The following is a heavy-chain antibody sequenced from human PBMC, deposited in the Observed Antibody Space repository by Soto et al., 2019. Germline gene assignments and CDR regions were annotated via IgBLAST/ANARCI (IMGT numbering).Heavy chain of an antibody. J-gene: IGHJ6*02. CDR1: GFTFSSYA. CDR2: ISYDGSNK. Sequence: GGSLRLSCAASGFTFSSYAMHWVRQAPGKGLEWVAVISYDGSNKYYADSVKGRFTISRDNSKNTLYLQMNSLRAEDTAVYYCARGDSSGLTYYYYYGMDVWGQGTTVTVSS. D-gene: IGHD3-22*01. V-gene: IGHV3-30-3*01. CDR3: ARGDSSGLTYYYYYGMDV.